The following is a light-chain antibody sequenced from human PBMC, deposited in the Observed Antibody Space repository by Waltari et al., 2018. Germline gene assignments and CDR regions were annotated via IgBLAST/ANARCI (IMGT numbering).Light chain of an antibody. CDR2: DAS. CDR1: QDLTNY. V-gene: IGKV1-33*01. J-gene: IGKJ4*01. CDR3: QQYDDLPLT. Sequence: DIQMTQSPSSLSASVGDRFTITCQASQDLTNYENWYKQKPGKAPKLLIYDASNLQTGVPSRFSGSGSGTDFTFTISSLQPEDIATFYCQQYDDLPLTFGGGTKVEIK.